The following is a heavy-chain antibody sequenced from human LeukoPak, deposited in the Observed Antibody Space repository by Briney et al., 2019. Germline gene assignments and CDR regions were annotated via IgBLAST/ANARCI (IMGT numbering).Heavy chain of an antibody. Sequence: GGSLRLSCATSGFIFSHHGMNWVRQAAGKGLEWVSGIRAGAVTTYYAASVKGRFIISRDNSKNTVYLQMNSLSAEDAAVYYCVKDDGWVQYANWGQGTLVTVSS. J-gene: IGHJ4*02. CDR1: GFIFSHHG. CDR2: IRAGAVTT. CDR3: VKDDGWVQYAN. D-gene: IGHD5-24*01. V-gene: IGHV3-23*01.